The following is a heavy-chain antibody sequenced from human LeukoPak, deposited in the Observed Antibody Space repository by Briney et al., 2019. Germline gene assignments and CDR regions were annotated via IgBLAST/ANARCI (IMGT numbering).Heavy chain of an antibody. CDR2: IYWDDDK. D-gene: IGHD6-19*01. CDR3: AHSTAVAERVSDFDY. J-gene: IGHJ4*02. CDR1: GFSLSTSGVG. Sequence: SGPTLVKPTQTLTLTCTFSGFSLSTSGVGVGWIRQPPGKALEWLALIYWDDDKRHSPSLKSRLTITKDTSKTQVVLTMTNMDPVDTATYYCAHSTAVAERVSDFDYWGQGTLVTVSS. V-gene: IGHV2-5*02.